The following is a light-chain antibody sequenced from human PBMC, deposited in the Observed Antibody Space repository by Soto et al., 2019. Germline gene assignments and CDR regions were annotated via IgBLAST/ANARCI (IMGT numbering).Light chain of an antibody. CDR2: NVS. V-gene: IGKV2-30*01. J-gene: IGKJ2*01. Sequence: EVVMTQSPLSLPVTLGQPASISCRSSQSLAYIDGNTYLTWFHQQPGQSPRRLIYNVSNRDSGVPDRFSGSGSGTDFTLKSSRVEAEDVGIYCCMQSTHWPPYTFGQATKLEIK. CDR1: QSLAYIDGNTY. CDR3: MQSTHWPPYT.